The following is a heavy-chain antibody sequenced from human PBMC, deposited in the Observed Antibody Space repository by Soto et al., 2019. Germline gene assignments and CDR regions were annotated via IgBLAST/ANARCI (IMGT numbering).Heavy chain of an antibody. CDR3: ARGGGVGVAGSAAFDM. J-gene: IGHJ3*02. Sequence: QLHLVQSGAVVKKPGASVTVSCSASGYPVTAYYMHWVRQAPGRGLEWMGGINPATGAAKYTQTFPGRVTMTRDTSKSTVFMEPGGLKSEDTAVFYCARGGGVGVAGSAAFDMWGQGTLVTVSS. CDR1: GYPVTAYY. V-gene: IGHV1-2*02. D-gene: IGHD3-3*01. CDR2: INPATGAA.